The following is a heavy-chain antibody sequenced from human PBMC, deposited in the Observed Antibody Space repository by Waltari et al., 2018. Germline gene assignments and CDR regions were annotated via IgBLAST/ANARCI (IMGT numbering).Heavy chain of an antibody. CDR3: AREVGGRDGYNVIYFDY. CDR2: INHSGST. CDR1: GGSFSGYY. V-gene: IGHV4-34*01. D-gene: IGHD3-16*01. J-gene: IGHJ4*02. Sequence: QVQLQQWGAGLLKPSETLSLTCAVYGGSFSGYYWSGIRQPPGKGLEWIGEINHSGSTNYNPSLKSRVTISVDTSKNQFSLKLSSVTAADTAVYYCAREVGGRDGYNVIYFDYWGQGTLVTVSS.